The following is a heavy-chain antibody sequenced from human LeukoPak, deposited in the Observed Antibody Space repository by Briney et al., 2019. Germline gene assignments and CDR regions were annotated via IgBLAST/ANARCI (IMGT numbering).Heavy chain of an antibody. CDR3: ARESPHSDY. D-gene: IGHD2-21*01. CDR1: GCTFSSYW. V-gene: IGHV3-74*03. J-gene: IGHJ4*02. Sequence: GGSLRLSCAASGCTFSSYWMHWVRQAPGKGLVWVSRIKSDGSSTMYTDSVKGRFTISRDNAKNTLYLQMNSLRAEDTAVYYCARESPHSDYWGQGTLVTVSS. CDR2: IKSDGSST.